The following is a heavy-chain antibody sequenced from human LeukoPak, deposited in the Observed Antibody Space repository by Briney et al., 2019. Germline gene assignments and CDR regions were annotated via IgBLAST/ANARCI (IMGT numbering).Heavy chain of an antibody. Sequence: KSSETLSLTCTVSGGSISGRSYYWGWIRQPPGKGLEWIGSMYYSGSTYSNPSLKSRVTISVDTSKNQFSLKLSSVTAADTAVYYCARDVWFGAGRTFDYWGQGTLVTVSS. V-gene: IGHV4-39*07. D-gene: IGHD3-10*01. J-gene: IGHJ4*02. CDR2: MYYSGST. CDR1: GGSISGRSYY. CDR3: ARDVWFGAGRTFDY.